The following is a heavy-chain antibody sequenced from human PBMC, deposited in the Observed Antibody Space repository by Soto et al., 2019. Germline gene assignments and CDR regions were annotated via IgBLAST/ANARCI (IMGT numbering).Heavy chain of an antibody. Sequence: QVQLVQSGAEVKKPGSSVKVSCKASGGTFSSYAISWVRQAPGQGLEWMGGIIPIFGTANCAQKFQGRVTITADESTSTAYLELSSLRSEDTAVYYCASRGFKGGNWFDPWGQGTLVTVSS. V-gene: IGHV1-69*01. D-gene: IGHD3-10*01. CDR2: IIPIFGTA. CDR1: GGTFSSYA. CDR3: ASRGFKGGNWFDP. J-gene: IGHJ5*02.